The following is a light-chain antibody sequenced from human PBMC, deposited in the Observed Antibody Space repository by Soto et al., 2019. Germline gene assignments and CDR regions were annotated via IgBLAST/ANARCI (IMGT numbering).Light chain of an antibody. J-gene: IGKJ4*01. V-gene: IGKV3-15*01. CDR1: RSVTTS. Sequence: EILMTQSPATLSVSPGERTTLSCRASRSVTTSLAWYQQKPGQAPRLLIYGASTRATGIPARFSGSGSGTEFTLTISSLQSEDFAVYYCQQYNSWPLTFGGGTKVDIK. CDR2: GAS. CDR3: QQYNSWPLT.